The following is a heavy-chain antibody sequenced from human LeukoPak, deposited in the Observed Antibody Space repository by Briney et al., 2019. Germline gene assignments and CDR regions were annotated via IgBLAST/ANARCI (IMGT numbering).Heavy chain of an antibody. Sequence: GRSLRLSCAASGFTFSSYGMHWVRQAPGKGLEWVAVISYDGSNKYYADSVKGRFTISRDSSKNTLYLQMNSLRAEDTAVYYCAKDDPNSSGCLDYWGQGTLVTVSS. CDR2: ISYDGSNK. D-gene: IGHD3-22*01. V-gene: IGHV3-30*18. CDR1: GFTFSSYG. CDR3: AKDDPNSSGCLDY. J-gene: IGHJ4*02.